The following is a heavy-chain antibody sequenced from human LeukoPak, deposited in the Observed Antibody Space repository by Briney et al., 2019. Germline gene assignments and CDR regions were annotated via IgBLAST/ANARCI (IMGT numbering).Heavy chain of an antibody. CDR3: ARVGIAVAGNPFDY. CDR2: INPNSGGT. V-gene: IGHV1-2*06. D-gene: IGHD6-19*01. CDR1: GYTFTGYY. J-gene: IGHJ4*02. Sequence: ASVKVSCKASGYTFTGYYMYWVRQAPGQGLEWMGRINPNSGGTNYAQKFQGRVTMTRDTSISTAYMELSRLRSDDTAVYYCARVGIAVAGNPFDYWGQGTLVTVSS.